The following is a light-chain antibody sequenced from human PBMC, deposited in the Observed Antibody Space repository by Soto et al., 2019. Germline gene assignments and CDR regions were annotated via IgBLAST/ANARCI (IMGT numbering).Light chain of an antibody. V-gene: IGKV3-20*01. CDR1: QSVSSSY. Sequence: EIVLTQSPGTLSLSSGERATLSCRASQSVSSSYLAWYQQKPGQPPRLLVYAASSRATGIPDRFSGSGSGTDFTLTISRLEPEDFAVYYCQQYGRSSFTFGQGTKVEIK. CDR3: QQYGRSSFT. CDR2: AAS. J-gene: IGKJ2*01.